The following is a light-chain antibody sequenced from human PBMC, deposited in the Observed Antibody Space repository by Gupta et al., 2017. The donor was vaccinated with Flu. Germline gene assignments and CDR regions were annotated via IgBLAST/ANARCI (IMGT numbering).Light chain of an antibody. CDR2: GAS. J-gene: IGKJ1*01. CDR3: QQYNIWPLWT. V-gene: IGKV3-15*01. Sequence: ATLSVSPGERATVSCRASETVRDNLAWYKQKPGQAPRLLIYGASTRDTGIPARFSGSGCGTEFTLTISSRQSEDYAVYYCQQYNIWPLWTFGRGTKVEIK. CDR1: ETVRDN.